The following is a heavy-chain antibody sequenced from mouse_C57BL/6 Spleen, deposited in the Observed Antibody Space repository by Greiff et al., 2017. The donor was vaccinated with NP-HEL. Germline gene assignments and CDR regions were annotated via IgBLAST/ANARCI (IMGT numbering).Heavy chain of an antibody. V-gene: IGHV5-17*01. D-gene: IGHD2-3*01. CDR3: AKGDGYYGYYAMDY. CDR2: ISSGSSTI. CDR1: GFTFSDYG. J-gene: IGHJ4*01. Sequence: EVMLVESGGGLVKPGGSLKLSCAASGFTFSDYGMHWVRQAPEKGLEWVAYISSGSSTIYYADTVKGRFTISRDNAKNTLFLQMTSLRSEDTAMYYCAKGDGYYGYYAMDYWGQGTSVTVSS.